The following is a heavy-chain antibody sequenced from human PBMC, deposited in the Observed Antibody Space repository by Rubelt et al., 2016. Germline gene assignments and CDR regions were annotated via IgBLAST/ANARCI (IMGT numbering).Heavy chain of an antibody. CDR2: IYYSGST. J-gene: IGHJ4*02. Sequence: QVQLQQWGAGLLKPSETLSLTCAVYGGSFSGYYWSWIRQPPGKGLEWIGSIYYSGSTYYNPSLKSRVTISVDTSKNQFSLKLSSVTAADTAVYYCARRCDEYSYGCDYWGQGTLVTVSS. V-gene: IGHV4-34*01. CDR3: ARRCDEYSYGCDY. D-gene: IGHD5-18*01. CDR1: GGSFSGYY.